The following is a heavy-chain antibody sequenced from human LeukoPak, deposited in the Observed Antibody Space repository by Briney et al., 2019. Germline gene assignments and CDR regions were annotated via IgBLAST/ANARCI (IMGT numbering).Heavy chain of an antibody. CDR2: IIPIFGTA. CDR3: ARLYGTGGYKLDY. CDR1: GGTFSSYA. J-gene: IGHJ4*02. D-gene: IGHD5-24*01. Sequence: SVKVSCKASGGTFSSYAISWVRQAPGQGLEWMGGIIPIFGTANYAQKFQGRVTITANESTSTAYMELSSLRSEDTAVYYCARLYGTGGYKLDYWGQGTLVTVSS. V-gene: IGHV1-69*13.